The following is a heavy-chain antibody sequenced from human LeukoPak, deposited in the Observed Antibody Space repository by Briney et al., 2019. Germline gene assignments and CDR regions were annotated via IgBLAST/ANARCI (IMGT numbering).Heavy chain of an antibody. CDR1: GGSISSYY. CDR3: ARRRGSYYGY. CDR2: IYYSGST. D-gene: IGHD1-26*01. J-gene: IGHJ4*02. V-gene: IGHV4-59*01. Sequence: SETLSLTCTVSGGSISSYYWSWIRQPPGRGLEWIGYIYYSGSTNYNPSLKSRVTISVDTSKNQFSLKLSSVTAADTAVYYCARRRGSYYGYWGQGTLVTVSS.